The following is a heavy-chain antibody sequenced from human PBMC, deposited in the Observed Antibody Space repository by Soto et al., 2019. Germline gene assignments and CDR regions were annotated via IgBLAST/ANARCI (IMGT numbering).Heavy chain of an antibody. D-gene: IGHD3-22*01. CDR2: IYYSGST. J-gene: IGHJ4*02. CDR1: GGSISSSSYY. Sequence: SETLSLTCTVSGGSISSSSYYWGWIRQPPGKGLEWIGSIYYSGSTYYNPSPKSRVTISVDTSKNQFSLKLSSVTAADTAVYYCARQTYYYDSSGYYFFDYWGQGTLVTVSS. CDR3: ARQTYYYDSSGYYFFDY. V-gene: IGHV4-39*01.